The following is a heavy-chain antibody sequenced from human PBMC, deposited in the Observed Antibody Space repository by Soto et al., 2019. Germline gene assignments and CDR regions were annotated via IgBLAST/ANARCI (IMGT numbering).Heavy chain of an antibody. CDR1: GYSFTSYW. D-gene: IGHD6-13*01. Sequence: PGESLKISCKGSGYSFTSYWIGWVRQMPGKGLEWMGIIYAGDSDTRYSPSFQGQVTISADKSISTAYLQWSSLKASDTAMYSCARPEVGQQLGSWAFDIWGQGTMVTVSS. J-gene: IGHJ3*02. CDR3: ARPEVGQQLGSWAFDI. CDR2: IYAGDSDT. V-gene: IGHV5-51*01.